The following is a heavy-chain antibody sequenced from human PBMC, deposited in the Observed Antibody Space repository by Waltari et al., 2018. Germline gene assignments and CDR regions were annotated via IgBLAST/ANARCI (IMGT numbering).Heavy chain of an antibody. CDR3: ARDYGAPAFDI. D-gene: IGHD3-10*01. CDR2: ITSSSSSI. J-gene: IGHJ3*02. Sequence: EVKLVESGGGLVKPGGSLRLSCAASGFTFLNYTMNWVRQAPGKGLEWVSSITSSSSSIYYADSVKGRFTISRDNAKNSLYLQVNSLRAEDTAVYYCARDYGAPAFDIWGQGTMVTVSS. CDR1: GFTFLNYT. V-gene: IGHV3-21*01.